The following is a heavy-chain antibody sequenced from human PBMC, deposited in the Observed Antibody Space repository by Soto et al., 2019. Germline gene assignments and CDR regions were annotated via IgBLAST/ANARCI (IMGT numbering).Heavy chain of an antibody. CDR3: ARDLHDYGDYEGLGGYGMDV. CDR1: GFTFSSYA. D-gene: IGHD4-17*01. Sequence: GGSLRLSCAASGFTFSSYAMHWVRQAPGKGLEWVAVISYDGSNKYYADSVKGRFTISRDNSKNTLYLQMNSLRAEDTAVYYCARDLHDYGDYEGLGGYGMDVWGQGTTVTVSS. V-gene: IGHV3-30-3*01. J-gene: IGHJ6*02. CDR2: ISYDGSNK.